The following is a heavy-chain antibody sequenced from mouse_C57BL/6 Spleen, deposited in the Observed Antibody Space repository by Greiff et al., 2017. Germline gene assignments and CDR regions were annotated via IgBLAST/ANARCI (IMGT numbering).Heavy chain of an antibody. CDR2: IYPGGGYT. J-gene: IGHJ2*01. V-gene: IGHV1-63*01. D-gene: IGHD4-1*01. CDR1: GYTFTNYW. Sequence: QVQLQQSGAELVRPGTSVKMSCKASGYTFTNYWIGWAKQRPGHGLEWIGDIYPGGGYTNYNEKFKGKATLTADKSSSTAYMQVSSLTSEDSAIYYCARGIELGQDRYFDYWGQGTTPKVSS. CDR3: ARGIELGQDRYFDY.